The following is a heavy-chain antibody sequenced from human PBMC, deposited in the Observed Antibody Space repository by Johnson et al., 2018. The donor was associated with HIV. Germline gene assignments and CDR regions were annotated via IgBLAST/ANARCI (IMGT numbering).Heavy chain of an antibody. J-gene: IGHJ3*01. Sequence: EVQVVESGGGVVRPGGSLRLSCAVSGFTFDDYGMSWVRQAPGKGLEWVSGINWNGGSTFYADSVKGRFTISRDNAKNSVYLQMNSLRAEDTALYYCASSRANDYGIPDAFPVWGQGTMVTVSS. V-gene: IGHV3-20*04. CDR3: ASSRANDYGIPDAFPV. CDR2: INWNGGST. D-gene: IGHD4-17*01. CDR1: GFTFDDYG.